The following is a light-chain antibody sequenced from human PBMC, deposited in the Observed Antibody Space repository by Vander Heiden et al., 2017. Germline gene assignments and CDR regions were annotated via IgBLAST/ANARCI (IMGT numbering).Light chain of an antibody. CDR2: ENN. V-gene: IGLV1-51*02. Sequence: QSVFTQPPSVSAAPGQKVTISCSGSSSNIGNNDVAWYQQIPGTAPKLLSYENNKRPSGIPDRFSGSKAGTSATLGITGLQTGDEADYYCGTWDSSLSAGLDVFGTGTKVTVL. CDR1: SSNIGNND. CDR3: GTWDSSLSAGLDV. J-gene: IGLJ1*01.